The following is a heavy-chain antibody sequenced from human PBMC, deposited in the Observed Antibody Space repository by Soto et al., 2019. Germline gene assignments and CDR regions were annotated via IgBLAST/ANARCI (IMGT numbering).Heavy chain of an antibody. V-gene: IGHV3-7*05. CDR1: VFTFSSYL. CDR3: ARIAAAGYYFDY. J-gene: IGHJ4*02. CDR2: IKQDGSEK. D-gene: IGHD6-13*01. Sequence: GGPLRLSCTASVFTFSSYLMSWVRQAPGKGLEWVSNIKQDGSEKYYVDSVKCRFTISRDNAKNSLYLQMNSLRAEDTAVYYCARIAAAGYYFDYWGQGTLVTVSS.